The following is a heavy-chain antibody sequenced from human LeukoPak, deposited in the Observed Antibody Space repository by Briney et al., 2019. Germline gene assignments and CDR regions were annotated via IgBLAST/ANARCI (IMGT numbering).Heavy chain of an antibody. D-gene: IGHD2-15*01. CDR1: GGSISSGDYY. CDR3: ARRYCSGGSCYYLDY. J-gene: IGHJ4*02. V-gene: IGHV4-30-4*01. Sequence: SETLSLTCTVSGGSISSGDYYWSWIRQPPGKGLEWIGYIYYSGSTYYNPSLKSRVTISVDTSKNQFSLKLSSVTAADTAVYYCARRYCSGGSCYYLDYWGQGTLVTVSS. CDR2: IYYSGST.